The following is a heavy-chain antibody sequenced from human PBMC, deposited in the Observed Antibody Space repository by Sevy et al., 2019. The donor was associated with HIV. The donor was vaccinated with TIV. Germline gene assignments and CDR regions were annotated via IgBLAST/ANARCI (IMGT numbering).Heavy chain of an antibody. CDR2: ISSSCSTI. V-gene: IGHV3-11*01. Sequence: GGSLRLSCAASGFTFSDYYMSWIRQAPGKGLEWVSYISSSCSTIYYADSVKGRFTISRDDAKNSLYLQMNSLRAEDTAVYYCARDARLRLGELSLYLFDYWGQGTLVTVSS. J-gene: IGHJ4*02. CDR3: ARDARLRLGELSLYLFDY. CDR1: GFTFSDYY. D-gene: IGHD3-16*02.